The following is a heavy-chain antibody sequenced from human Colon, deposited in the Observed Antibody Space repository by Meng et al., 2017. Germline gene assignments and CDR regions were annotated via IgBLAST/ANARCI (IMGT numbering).Heavy chain of an antibody. CDR2: ITGSGGSS. D-gene: IGHD3-10*01. Sequence: GEALKTSCAAPGFTLSSYAMSWVRQAPGQGLGWVSSITGSGGSSYYADSVKGRFTISRDNSNNTMHLQMNSLRVEDTAVYYCAKDAHSYYGSPHIYHFDYWGQGTLVTVSS. CDR3: AKDAHSYYGSPHIYHFDY. J-gene: IGHJ4*02. CDR1: GFTLSSYA. V-gene: IGHV3-23*01.